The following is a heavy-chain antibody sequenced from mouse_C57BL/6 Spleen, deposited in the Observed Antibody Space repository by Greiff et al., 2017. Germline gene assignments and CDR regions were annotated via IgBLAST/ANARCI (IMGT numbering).Heavy chain of an antibody. V-gene: IGHV5-16*01. CDR2: INYDGSST. Sequence: EVKVVESEGGLVQPGSSMKLSCTASGFTFSDYYMAWVRQVPEKGLEWVANINYDGSSTYYLDSLKSRFIISRDNAKNILYLQMSSLKSEDTATYYCARVGDYDWFAYWGQGTLVTVSA. J-gene: IGHJ3*01. CDR1: GFTFSDYY. D-gene: IGHD2-4*01. CDR3: ARVGDYDWFAY.